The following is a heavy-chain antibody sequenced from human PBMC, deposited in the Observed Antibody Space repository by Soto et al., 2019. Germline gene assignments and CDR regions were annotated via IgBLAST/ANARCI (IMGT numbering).Heavy chain of an antibody. D-gene: IGHD5-18*01. V-gene: IGHV3-30*14. Sequence: GGSLRLSCAASGFSSSSYAIHLVRQARGKGLEWVAVISSEGSNKYYADSVKGRSIISRDNSKNTMYLQMNSLRAEDTAVYYCAKDQDGDTAMVNDYWGQGALVTVSA. J-gene: IGHJ4*02. CDR2: ISSEGSNK. CDR3: AKDQDGDTAMVNDY. CDR1: GFSSSSYA.